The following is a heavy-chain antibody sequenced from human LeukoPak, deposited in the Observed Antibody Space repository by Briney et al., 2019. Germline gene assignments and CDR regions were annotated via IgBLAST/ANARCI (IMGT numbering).Heavy chain of an antibody. CDR3: ARGHSGSYYVSY. D-gene: IGHD1-26*01. J-gene: IGHJ4*02. Sequence: GGALRLSCSASGFTFTRYYMNWVRQAPGQGREGVSSISSSSSYIYYADSVKGRFTISRDNAKNSLYLQMNSLRAEDTAVYYCARGHSGSYYVSYWGQGTLVTVSS. CDR2: ISSSSSYI. CDR1: GFTFTRYY. V-gene: IGHV3-21*01.